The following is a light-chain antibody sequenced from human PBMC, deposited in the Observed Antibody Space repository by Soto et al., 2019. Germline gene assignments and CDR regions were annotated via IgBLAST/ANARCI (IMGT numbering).Light chain of an antibody. J-gene: IGKJ3*01. V-gene: IGKV3-15*01. Sequence: ETVMTQSPATLSVSPGERPTLSCRASQSVSSNLAWYQQKPGQAPRLLIYDASTRATGIPARFSGSGSGTEFTLTFSSLESEDFAVYYWQQYSTWPLTFGPGTKVDIK. CDR2: DAS. CDR3: QQYSTWPLT. CDR1: QSVSSN.